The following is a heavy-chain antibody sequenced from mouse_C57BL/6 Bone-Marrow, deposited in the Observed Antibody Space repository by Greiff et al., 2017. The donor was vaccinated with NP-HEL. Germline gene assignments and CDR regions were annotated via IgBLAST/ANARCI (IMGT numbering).Heavy chain of an antibody. Sequence: VQLQQSGPELVKPGASVKISCKASGYTFTDYYMNWVKQSHGKSLEWIGDINPNNGGTSYNQKFKGRPTLTVDKSSSTAYMELRSLTSEDSAVYYCARGGYDGDWAMDYWGQGTSVTVSS. V-gene: IGHV1-26*01. D-gene: IGHD2-2*01. J-gene: IGHJ4*01. CDR3: ARGGYDGDWAMDY. CDR1: GYTFTDYY. CDR2: INPNNGGT.